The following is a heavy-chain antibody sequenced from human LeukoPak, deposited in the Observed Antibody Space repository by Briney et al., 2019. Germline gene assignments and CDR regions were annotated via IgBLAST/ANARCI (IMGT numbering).Heavy chain of an antibody. CDR3: ARQERKSITMIVVVIPCALDI. J-gene: IGHJ3*02. CDR2: IYYSGST. CDR1: GGSISSSSYY. D-gene: IGHD3-22*01. Sequence: SETLSLTCTVSGGSISSSSYYWGWIRQPPGKGLEWIGSIYYSGSTYYNPSLKSRVTISVDTSKNQFSLKLSSVTAADTAVYYCARQERKSITMIVVVIPCALDIWGQGTMVTVSS. V-gene: IGHV4-39*01.